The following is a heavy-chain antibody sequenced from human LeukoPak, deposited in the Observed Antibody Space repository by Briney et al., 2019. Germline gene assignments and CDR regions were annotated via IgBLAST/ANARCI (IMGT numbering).Heavy chain of an antibody. CDR3: ARHDYYAEYFQH. V-gene: IGHV4-39*07. CDR2: IYYSGST. J-gene: IGHJ1*01. CDR1: GGSISSSSYY. D-gene: IGHD1-26*01. Sequence: SETLSLTCTVSGGSISSSSYYWGWIRQPPGKGLEWIGSIYYSGSTYYNPSLKSRVTISVDTSKNQFSLKLRSVTAADTAMYYCARHDYYAEYFQHWGQGTLVTVSS.